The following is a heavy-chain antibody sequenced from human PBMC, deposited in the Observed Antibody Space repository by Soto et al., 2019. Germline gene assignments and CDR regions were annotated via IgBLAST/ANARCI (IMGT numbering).Heavy chain of an antibody. CDR1: GFTFSTYA. D-gene: IGHD4-17*01. CDR3: ARPRGYGVFDGYDI. J-gene: IGHJ3*02. CDR2: ISGSVSGGRVDT. V-gene: IGHV3-23*01. Sequence: EVQLLESGGGLVQPGGSLRLSCAASGFTFSTYAMSWVRQAPGKGLEWVSAISGSVSGGRVDTYYAASVKGRFTISRDHSIDTRYLQKNSLRTEDAAVYYCARPRGYGVFDGYDIWGQGAMVTVSS.